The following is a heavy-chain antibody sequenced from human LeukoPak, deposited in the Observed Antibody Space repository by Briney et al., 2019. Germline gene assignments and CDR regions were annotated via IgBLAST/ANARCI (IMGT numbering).Heavy chain of an antibody. V-gene: IGHV4-34*01. CDR3: ARGPYFEY. J-gene: IGHJ4*02. Sequence: SETLSLTCAVYGGSFSGYYWSWIRQPPGKGLEWIGEINHSGSTNYNPSLKSRVAISVDTSKNQFSLKLSSVTAADTAVYYCARGPYFEYWGQGTLVTVSS. CDR1: GGSFSGYY. CDR2: INHSGST.